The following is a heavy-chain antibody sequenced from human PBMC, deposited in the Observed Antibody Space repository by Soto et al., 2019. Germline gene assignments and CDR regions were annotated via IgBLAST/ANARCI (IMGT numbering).Heavy chain of an antibody. CDR1: GASISNSRYY. J-gene: IGHJ4*02. CDR3: ARHSRGFCRNPLGS. D-gene: IGHD1-26*01. Sequence: SETLSLTCTVSGASISNSRYYWAWVRQFPGKGLEWLGTIYYSGSTYNNPTLESRVSISVDTSMNLFSLTLSSLTAPDTAIYYCARHSRGFCRNPLGSWGQGSLVTVSS. V-gene: IGHV4-39*01. CDR2: IYYSGST.